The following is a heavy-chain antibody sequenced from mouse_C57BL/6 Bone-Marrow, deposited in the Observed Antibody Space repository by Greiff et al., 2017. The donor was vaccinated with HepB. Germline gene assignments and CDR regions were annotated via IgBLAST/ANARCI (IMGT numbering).Heavy chain of an antibody. CDR1: GYTFTDYN. CDR3: AREDWLGLAY. CDR2: INPNNGGT. Sequence: EVQLQQSGPELVKPGASVKIPCKASGYTFTDYNMDWVKQSHGKSLEWIGDINPNNGGTIYNQKFKGKATLTVDKSSSTAYMELRSLTSEDTAVDDCAREDWLGLAYWGQGTPVTVSA. V-gene: IGHV1-18*01. J-gene: IGHJ3*01. D-gene: IGHD4-1*01.